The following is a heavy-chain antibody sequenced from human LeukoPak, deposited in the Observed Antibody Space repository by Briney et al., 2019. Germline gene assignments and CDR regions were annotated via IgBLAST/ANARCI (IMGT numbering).Heavy chain of an antibody. Sequence: PSETLSLTCTVSGSSISSYYWSWIRQPAGKGLEWIGRIYASGTTNYNPSLKSRVTMSVDTSKNQLSLKMSSVTAADTAVYYCARGYCNATTCYTGDFWGQGTLVTVSS. J-gene: IGHJ4*02. D-gene: IGHD2-2*02. CDR2: IYASGTT. V-gene: IGHV4-4*07. CDR3: ARGYCNATTCYTGDF. CDR1: GSSISSYY.